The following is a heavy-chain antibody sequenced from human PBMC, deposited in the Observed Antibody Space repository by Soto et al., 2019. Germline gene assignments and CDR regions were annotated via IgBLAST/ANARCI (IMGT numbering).Heavy chain of an antibody. CDR1: GGSISSYY. D-gene: IGHD2-2*01. CDR3: ARYYCSSTSCYFDY. Sequence: ETLSLTCTVSGGSISSYYWSWIRQPPGKGLEWIGYIYYSGSTNYNPSLKSRVTISVDTSKNQFSLKLSSVTAADTAVYYCARYYCSSTSCYFDYWGQGTLVTVSS. CDR2: IYYSGST. V-gene: IGHV4-59*01. J-gene: IGHJ4*02.